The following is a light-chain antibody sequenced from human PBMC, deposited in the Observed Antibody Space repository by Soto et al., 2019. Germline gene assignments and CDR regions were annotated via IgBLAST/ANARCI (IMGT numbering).Light chain of an antibody. CDR1: QTTNNY. J-gene: IGKJ2*01. CDR2: AAS. V-gene: IGKV1-39*01. Sequence: DIQMTQSPSSLSASVGDRVTITCRASQTTNNYFNWYQLKPGKAPKLLIYAASTLQTGVPSRFTGSGSGTDFTLTIISLQPEDYATYFCQQSYSMPYAFGPGTKVEIK. CDR3: QQSYSMPYA.